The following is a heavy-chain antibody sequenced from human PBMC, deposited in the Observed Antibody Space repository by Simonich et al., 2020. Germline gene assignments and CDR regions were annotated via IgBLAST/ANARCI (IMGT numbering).Heavy chain of an antibody. CDR2: IKSDGSST. D-gene: IGHD3-22*01. J-gene: IGHJ4*02. CDR1: GFTFSGYW. V-gene: IGHV3-74*01. CDR3: ARDPPGDSSGYYNY. Sequence: EVQLVESGGGLVQPGGSLRLSCAASGFTFSGYWMPGVRQAQGKGLVWVSRIKSDGSSTSDAYSVKGRFTISRDNAKNTLYLQMNSLRAEDTAVYYCARDPPGDSSGYYNYWVQGTLVTVSS.